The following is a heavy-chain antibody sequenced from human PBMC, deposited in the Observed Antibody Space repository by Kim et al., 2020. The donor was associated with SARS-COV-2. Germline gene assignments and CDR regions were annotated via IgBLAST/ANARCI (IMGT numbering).Heavy chain of an antibody. CDR1: GYTFTSYA. CDR2: INTNTGNP. D-gene: IGHD2-15*01. V-gene: IGHV7-4-1*02. CDR3: AGAPWAGDIGGMDV. Sequence: ASVKVSCKASGYTFTSYAMNWVRQAPGQGLEWMGWINTNTGNPTYAQGFTGRFVFSLDTSVSTAYLQISSLKAEDTAVYYCAGAPWAGDIGGMDVWGQGTTVTVSS. J-gene: IGHJ6*02.